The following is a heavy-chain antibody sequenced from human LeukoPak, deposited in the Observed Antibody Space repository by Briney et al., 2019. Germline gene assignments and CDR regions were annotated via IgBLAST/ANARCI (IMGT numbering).Heavy chain of an antibody. D-gene: IGHD3-22*01. CDR2: ISSSGSTI. Sequence: PGGSLRLSCAASGFTFSSYEMNWVRQAPGKGLEWVSYISSSGSTIYYADSVKGRFTISRDNAKNSLYLQMNSLRAEDTAVCYCARGGGITMIVVAPPHPVFDYWGQETLVTVSS. V-gene: IGHV3-48*03. CDR1: GFTFSSYE. J-gene: IGHJ4*02. CDR3: ARGGGITMIVVAPPHPVFDY.